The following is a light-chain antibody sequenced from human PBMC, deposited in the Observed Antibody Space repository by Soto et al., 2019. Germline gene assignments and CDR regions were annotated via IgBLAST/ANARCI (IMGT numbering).Light chain of an antibody. V-gene: IGLV2-14*01. Sequence: QSALTQAASVSGSPGQSITISCTGTSSDVGGYNYVSWYQQHPGKAPKLMIYDVSNRPSGVSNRFSGSKSGNTASLTISGLQAEDEADYYCSSYTISSTRVFGGGTKVTVL. J-gene: IGLJ2*01. CDR2: DVS. CDR1: SSDVGGYNY. CDR3: SSYTISSTRV.